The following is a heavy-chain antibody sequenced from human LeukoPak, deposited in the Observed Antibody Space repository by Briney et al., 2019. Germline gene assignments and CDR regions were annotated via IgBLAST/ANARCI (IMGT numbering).Heavy chain of an antibody. CDR2: INHSGST. CDR3: ARVGRYGYSAY. CDR1: GGSFSGYY. J-gene: IGHJ4*02. V-gene: IGHV4-34*01. D-gene: IGHD5-18*01. Sequence: SETLSLTCAVYGGSFSGYYWSWIRQPPGKGLEWIGEINHSGSTNYNPSLESRVTISVDTSKNQFSLKLSSVTAADTAVYYCARVGRYGYSAYWGQGTLVTVSS.